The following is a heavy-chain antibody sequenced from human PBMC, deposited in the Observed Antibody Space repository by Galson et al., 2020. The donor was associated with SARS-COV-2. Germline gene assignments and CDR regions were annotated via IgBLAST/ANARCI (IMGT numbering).Heavy chain of an antibody. CDR2: FSRSYISI. Sequence: GESLKISCAASGLNFRDNYMSWIRQAPGKVPEWLAFFSRSYISIYYARSVEGRFTISRDSAKNSLSLQMNSLRVEDTAVYYCARALHVYNFFYLWGRGSLVTVSS. J-gene: IGHJ2*01. V-gene: IGHV3-11*04. CDR1: GLNFRDNY. CDR3: ARALHVYNFFYL. D-gene: IGHD1-1*01.